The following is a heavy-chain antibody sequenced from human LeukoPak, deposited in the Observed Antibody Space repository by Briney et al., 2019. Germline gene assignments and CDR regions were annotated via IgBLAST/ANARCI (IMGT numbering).Heavy chain of an antibody. D-gene: IGHD3-3*02. Sequence: GESLKISCRVSGYSFTNYWIGWVRQMPGKGLEWMGIIYAGDSDTRYSPSFQGQVTISVDKSISTAYLQWSSLKASDTAMYYCAVPGIRGPADPLHYWGQGTLVIVSS. V-gene: IGHV5-51*01. CDR2: IYAGDSDT. CDR1: GYSFTNYW. J-gene: IGHJ4*02. CDR3: AVPGIRGPADPLHY.